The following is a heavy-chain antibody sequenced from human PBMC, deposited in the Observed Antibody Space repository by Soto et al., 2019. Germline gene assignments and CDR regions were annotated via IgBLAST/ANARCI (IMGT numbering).Heavy chain of an antibody. V-gene: IGHV3-7*03. Sequence: GGSLRLSCAASGFTFSSYWMSWVRQAPGKGLEWVANIKQDGSEKYYVDSVKGRFTISRDNAKNSLYLQMNSLRADDTAMYYCARDPSTTGYYGLDVWGQGTTVTVSS. CDR3: ARDPSTTGYYGLDV. CDR2: IKQDGSEK. CDR1: GFTFSSYW. J-gene: IGHJ6*02.